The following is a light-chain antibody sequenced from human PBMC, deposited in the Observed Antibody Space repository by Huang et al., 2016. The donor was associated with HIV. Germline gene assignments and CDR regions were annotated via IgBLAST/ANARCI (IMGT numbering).Light chain of an antibody. CDR3: QQYNIWPPLT. V-gene: IGKV3-15*01. Sequence: EIVMTQSPATLSVAPGERATLSCRASQSVGTNLAWYQQKVGQAPRLLIYGASTRATGFPDRFSVSGSGTEFTLTISSLQSEDFAVYYCQQYNIWPPLTFGGGTKVEIK. CDR2: GAS. J-gene: IGKJ4*01. CDR1: QSVGTN.